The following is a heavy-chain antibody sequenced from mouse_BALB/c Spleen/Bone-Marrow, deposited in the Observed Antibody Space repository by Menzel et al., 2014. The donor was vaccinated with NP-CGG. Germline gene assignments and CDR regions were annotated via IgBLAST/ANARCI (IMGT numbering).Heavy chain of an antibody. CDR1: GFTFSSYT. J-gene: IGHJ2*01. CDR3: ARQIYFPYFDY. V-gene: IGHV5-12-2*01. Sequence: EVKLVESGGGLVQPGGSLKLSCAASGFTFSSYTMSWVRQTPEKRLEWVTYISNGGGSTYYPDTVKGRFTISRDNAMNTLYLQMSSLKSEDTAMYYCARQIYFPYFDYWGQGTTLTASS. D-gene: IGHD2-1*01. CDR2: ISNGGGST.